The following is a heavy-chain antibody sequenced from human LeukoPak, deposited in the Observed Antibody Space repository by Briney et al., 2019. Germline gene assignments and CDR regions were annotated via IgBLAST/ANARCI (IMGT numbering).Heavy chain of an antibody. V-gene: IGHV3-21*01. CDR1: GFTFSSYS. Sequence: NPGGSLRLSCAASGFTFSSYSMNWVRQAPGKGLEWASSISSSSSYIYYADSVKGRFTISRDNAKNSLYLQMNSLRAEDTAVYYCAREIETYYDFWSGYPNWFDPWGQGTLVTVSS. J-gene: IGHJ5*02. CDR2: ISSSSSYI. CDR3: AREIETYYDFWSGYPNWFDP. D-gene: IGHD3-3*01.